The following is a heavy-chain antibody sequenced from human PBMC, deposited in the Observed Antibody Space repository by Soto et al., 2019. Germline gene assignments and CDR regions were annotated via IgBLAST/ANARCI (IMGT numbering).Heavy chain of an antibody. Sequence: KPSETLSLTCAVSGGSISSGGYSWSWIRQPPGKGLEWIGYIYHSGSTYYNPSLKSRVTISVDRSKNQFSLKLSSVTAADTAVYYCARVNQLWSYGMDVWGQGTTVTVSS. J-gene: IGHJ6*02. D-gene: IGHD5-18*01. V-gene: IGHV4-30-2*01. CDR3: ARVNQLWSYGMDV. CDR1: GGSISSGGYS. CDR2: IYHSGST.